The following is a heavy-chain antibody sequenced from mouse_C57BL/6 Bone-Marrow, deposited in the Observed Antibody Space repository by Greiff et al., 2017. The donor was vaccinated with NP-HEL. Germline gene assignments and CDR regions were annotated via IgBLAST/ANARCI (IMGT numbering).Heavy chain of an antibody. CDR3: ARVRRFYAMDY. J-gene: IGHJ4*01. CDR1: GYTFTDYY. CDR2: INPYNGGT. Sequence: VQLQQSGPVLVKPGASVKMSCKASGYTFTDYYMNWVKQSHGKSLEWIGVINPYNGGTSYNQKFKGKATLTVDKSSSTAYMELNSLTSEDSAVYYCARVRRFYAMDYWGQGTSVTVSS. V-gene: IGHV1-19*01. D-gene: IGHD2-14*01.